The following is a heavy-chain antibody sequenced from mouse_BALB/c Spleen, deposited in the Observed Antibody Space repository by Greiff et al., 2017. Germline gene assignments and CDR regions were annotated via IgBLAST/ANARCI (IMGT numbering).Heavy chain of an antibody. J-gene: IGHJ3*01. CDR3: ARPPEASWFAY. Sequence: DVKLVESGGGLVKPGGSLKLSCAASGFTFSSYAMSWVRQTPEKRLEWVATISSGGSYTYYPDSVKGRFTISRDNAKNTLYLQMSSLRSEDTAMYYCARPPEASWFAYWGQGTLVTVSA. V-gene: IGHV5-9-3*01. CDR2: ISSGGSYT. CDR1: GFTFSSYA.